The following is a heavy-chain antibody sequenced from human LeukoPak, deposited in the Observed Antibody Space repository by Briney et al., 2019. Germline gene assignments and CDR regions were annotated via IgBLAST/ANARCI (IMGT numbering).Heavy chain of an antibody. D-gene: IGHD1-26*01. Sequence: PGGSLRLSCAASGFTFDDYTMHWVRQAPGKGLEWVSLISWDGGSTYYADSVKGRFTISRDNSKNSLYLQMNSLRAEDTAVYYCAREGAGDAFDIWGQGTMVTVSS. V-gene: IGHV3-43*01. J-gene: IGHJ3*02. CDR3: AREGAGDAFDI. CDR1: GFTFDDYT. CDR2: ISWDGGST.